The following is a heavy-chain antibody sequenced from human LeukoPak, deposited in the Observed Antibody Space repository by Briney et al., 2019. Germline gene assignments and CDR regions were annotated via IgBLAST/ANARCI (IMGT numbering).Heavy chain of an antibody. CDR3: ARRRATSGWYVDY. CDR1: GYSFTSYW. CDR2: IYPGDSDT. J-gene: IGHJ4*02. D-gene: IGHD6-19*01. V-gene: IGHV5-51*01. Sequence: GESLKISCKGSGYSFTSYWIGWVRQMPGKGLEWMGIIYPGDSDTTYSPSFQGQVTISADKSISTAYLQWSSLKASDTAIYYCARRRATSGWYVDYWGQGTLVTVSS.